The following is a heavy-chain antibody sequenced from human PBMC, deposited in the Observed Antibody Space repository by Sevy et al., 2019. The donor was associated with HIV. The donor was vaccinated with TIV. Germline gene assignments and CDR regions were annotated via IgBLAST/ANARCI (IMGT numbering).Heavy chain of an antibody. CDR1: GYSFSGYN. V-gene: IGHV1-2*06. CDR3: VRVPAEAGTRGYFDY. CDR2: INPTSGGT. Sequence: ASVKVSCKTSGYSFSGYNMHWVRQAPGQGLEWMGRINPTSGGTKFAEMFQGRVTMTRDMSISTAYMELSSLRSDDTAVYYCVRVPAEAGTRGYFDYWGQGTLVTVSS. D-gene: IGHD6-13*01. J-gene: IGHJ4*02.